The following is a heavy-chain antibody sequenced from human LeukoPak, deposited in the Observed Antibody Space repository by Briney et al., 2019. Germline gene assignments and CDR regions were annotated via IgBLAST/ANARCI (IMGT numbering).Heavy chain of an antibody. Sequence: VRXAPXKXXDWVSYISSISSTIYYAEAVKGRFTISRDNAKNSLYLQMNSLRAEDTAVYYCARTGGYFDYWGQGTLVTVSS. J-gene: IGHJ4*02. CDR3: ARTGGYFDY. CDR2: ISSISSTI. V-gene: IGHV3-48*01. D-gene: IGHD3-10*01.